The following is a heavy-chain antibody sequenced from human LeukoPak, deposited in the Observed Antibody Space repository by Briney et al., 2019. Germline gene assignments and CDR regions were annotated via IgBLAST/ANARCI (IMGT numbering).Heavy chain of an antibody. CDR1: GGSISSGDYY. Sequence: PSETLSLTCTVSGGSISSGDYYWSWIRQPPGKGLGWIGYIYYSGSTYYNPSLKSRVTISVDTSKNQFSLRLSSVTAADTAVYYCARGDSSGYYYDYWGQGTLVTVSS. V-gene: IGHV4-30-4*01. CDR3: ARGDSSGYYYDY. D-gene: IGHD3-22*01. CDR2: IYYSGST. J-gene: IGHJ4*02.